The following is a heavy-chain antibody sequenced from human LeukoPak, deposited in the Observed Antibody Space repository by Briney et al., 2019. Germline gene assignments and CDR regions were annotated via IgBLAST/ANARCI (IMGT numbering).Heavy chain of an antibody. J-gene: IGHJ5*02. CDR3: AKEGYYYDSSGSPFDP. CDR2: ISGSGGST. Sequence: PGRSLTLSCAASGFTFSSYGMSWVRQAPGKGLEWVSAISGSGGSTYYADSVKGRFTISRDNSKNTLYLQMNSLRAEDTAVYYCAKEGYYYDSSGSPFDPWGQGTLVTVSS. CDR1: GFTFSSYG. D-gene: IGHD3-22*01. V-gene: IGHV3-23*01.